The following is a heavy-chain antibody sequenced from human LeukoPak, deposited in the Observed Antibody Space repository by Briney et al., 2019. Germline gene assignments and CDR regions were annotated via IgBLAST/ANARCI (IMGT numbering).Heavy chain of an antibody. CDR1: GYSFTSYW. D-gene: IGHD4-17*01. J-gene: IGHJ6*03. CDR2: IYPGDSDT. CDR3: ARQSHYGDYGAYYYMDV. Sequence: GESLKISCKGSGYSFTSYWIGWVRQMPGRGLEWMGNIYPGDSDTRYSPSFQGQVTISADKSISTAYLQWSSLKASDTAMYYCARQSHYGDYGAYYYMDVWGKGTTVTISS. V-gene: IGHV5-51*01.